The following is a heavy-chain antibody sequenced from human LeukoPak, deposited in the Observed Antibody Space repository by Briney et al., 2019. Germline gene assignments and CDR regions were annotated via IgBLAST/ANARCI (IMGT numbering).Heavy chain of an antibody. CDR3: AKDIRGYSGYDDY. J-gene: IGHJ4*02. CDR1: GFTFSSYA. Sequence: PGGSLRLSCAASGFTFSSYAMSWVRQAPGKGLEWVSAISGSGGSTYYADSVKGRFTISRDNSKNTLYLQMNSLRAEDTTVYYCAKDIRGYSGYDDYWGQGTLVTVSS. CDR2: ISGSGGST. D-gene: IGHD5-12*01. V-gene: IGHV3-23*01.